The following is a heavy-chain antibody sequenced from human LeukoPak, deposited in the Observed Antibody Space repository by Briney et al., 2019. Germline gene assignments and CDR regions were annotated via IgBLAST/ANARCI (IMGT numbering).Heavy chain of an antibody. CDR2: VQYTGST. J-gene: IGHJ4*02. V-gene: IGHV4-59*01. D-gene: IGHD3-3*01. Sequence: PSETLSLTCSVSGVSISSYSWSWLRQAPGKGLEWVASVQYTGSTTYNPSLRGRLTISADTSKSQFSLQLTSVTTADTAVYYCARVERNWSGYYAKVYYFDYWGQGTLVTVSS. CDR3: ARVERNWSGYYAKVYYFDY. CDR1: GVSISSYS.